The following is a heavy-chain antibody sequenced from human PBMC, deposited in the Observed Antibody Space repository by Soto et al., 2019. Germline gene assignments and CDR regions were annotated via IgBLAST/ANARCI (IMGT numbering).Heavy chain of an antibody. J-gene: IGHJ6*02. CDR3: ARRRAGFGESMDV. D-gene: IGHD3-10*01. Sequence: PGESLKISCKGSGYSFSSYWINWVRQMPGKGLEWMGNIDPTDSSTNYGPSFQGHVTSSADKSLSTAYLQWISLEAADTAMYYCARRRAGFGESMDVWGQGTTVTVSS. CDR1: GYSFSSYW. V-gene: IGHV5-10-1*01. CDR2: IDPTDSST.